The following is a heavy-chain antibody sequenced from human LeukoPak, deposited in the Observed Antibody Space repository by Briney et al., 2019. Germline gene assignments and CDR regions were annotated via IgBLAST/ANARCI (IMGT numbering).Heavy chain of an antibody. CDR3: ARHRRGSYFNAFDI. CDR1: GGSISSYY. CDR2: IYTSGST. J-gene: IGHJ3*02. V-gene: IGHV4-4*09. Sequence: SETLSLTCTVSGGSISSYYWSWIRQPPGKGLEWIGYIYTSGSTNYNPSLKSRVTISVDTSKNQFSLKLSSVTAADTAVYYCARHRRGSYFNAFDIWGQGTMVTVSS. D-gene: IGHD1-26*01.